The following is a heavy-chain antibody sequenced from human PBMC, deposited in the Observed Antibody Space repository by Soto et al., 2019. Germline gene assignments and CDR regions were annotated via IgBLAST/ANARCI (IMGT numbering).Heavy chain of an antibody. CDR3: ARAVRVRGVIILDAFDI. CDR1: GDSVSSNSAA. CDR2: TYYRSKWYN. V-gene: IGHV6-1*01. D-gene: IGHD3-10*01. J-gene: IGHJ3*02. Sequence: SQTLSLTCAISGDSVSSNSAAWNWIRQSPSRGLEWLGRTYYRSKWYNDYAASVKSRITINPDTSKNQFSLQLNSVTPEDTAVYYCARAVRVRGVIILDAFDIWGQGTMVTVSS.